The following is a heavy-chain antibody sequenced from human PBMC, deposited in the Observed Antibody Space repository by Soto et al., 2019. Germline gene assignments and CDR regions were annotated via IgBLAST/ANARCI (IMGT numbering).Heavy chain of an antibody. CDR3: ARVTYYYDSSGYSTDAFDI. Sequence: SVTLSLTCTVSGGSISSYYWSWIRQPPGKGLEWIGYIYYSGSTNYNPSLMSRVTISVDTSKNQFSLKLSSVTAADTAVYYCARVTYYYDSSGYSTDAFDIWGQGTMVTVSS. CDR2: IYYSGST. CDR1: GGSISSYY. J-gene: IGHJ3*02. V-gene: IGHV4-59*01. D-gene: IGHD3-22*01.